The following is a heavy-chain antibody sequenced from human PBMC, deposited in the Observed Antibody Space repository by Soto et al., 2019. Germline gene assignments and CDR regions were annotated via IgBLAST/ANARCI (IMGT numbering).Heavy chain of an antibody. CDR2: ISYDGSNK. V-gene: IGHV3-30*18. Sequence: GGSLRLSCAASGFTFSSYGMHWVRQAPGKGLEWVAVISYDGSNKYYADSVKGRFTISRDNSKNTLYLQMNSLRAEDTAVYYCAKDLEDIVVVPVFDPWGQGTLVTVSS. CDR3: AKDLEDIVVVPVFDP. J-gene: IGHJ5*02. CDR1: GFTFSSYG. D-gene: IGHD2-2*01.